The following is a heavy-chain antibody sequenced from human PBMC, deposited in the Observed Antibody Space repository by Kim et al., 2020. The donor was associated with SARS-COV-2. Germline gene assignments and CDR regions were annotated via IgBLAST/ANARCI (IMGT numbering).Heavy chain of an antibody. D-gene: IGHD3-9*01. CDR2: IIPILGIA. V-gene: IGHV1-69*04. CDR1: GGTFSSYT. J-gene: IGHJ3*02. CDR3: ARDRTHYDILTGYYMHDAFDI. Sequence: SVKVSCKASGGTFSSYTISWVRQAPGQGLEWMGRIIPILGIANYAQKFQGRVTITADKSTSTAYMELSSLRSEDTAVYYCARDRTHYDILTGYYMHDAFDIWGQGTMVTVSS.